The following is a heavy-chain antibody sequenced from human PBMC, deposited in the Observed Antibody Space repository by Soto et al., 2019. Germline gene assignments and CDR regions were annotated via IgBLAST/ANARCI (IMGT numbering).Heavy chain of an antibody. V-gene: IGHV3-23*01. CDR3: GMAPGQWVGYFDF. J-gene: IGHJ4*02. CDR2: IINGVGPT. CDR1: GFTFGTFP. Sequence: EVQLLESGGGLVQPGGSRGVSCAASGFTFGTFPMSWGRQAPGKGLEWVSPIINGVGPTSYAASVKGRFTISRDLSKDKLHLQMDSLRAEDTAVCCCGMAPGQWVGYFDFWGQGTLVTVSS. D-gene: IGHD6-19*01.